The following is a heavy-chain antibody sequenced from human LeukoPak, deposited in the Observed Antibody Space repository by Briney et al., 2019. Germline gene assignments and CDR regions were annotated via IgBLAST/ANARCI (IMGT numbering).Heavy chain of an antibody. CDR2: ISYDGSNK. CDR3: AKARAKDRATVSDFRKSYYYYGMDV. Sequence: PGGSLRLSCAASGFTFSSYAMHWVRQAPGKGVEWVAVISYDGSNKYYADCVKGRFTISRDNSKNTLYLQMNSLRAEDTAVYYCAKARAKDRATVSDFRKSYYYYGMDVWGQGTTVTVSS. CDR1: GFTFSSYA. J-gene: IGHJ6*02. V-gene: IGHV3-30*04. D-gene: IGHD4-11*01.